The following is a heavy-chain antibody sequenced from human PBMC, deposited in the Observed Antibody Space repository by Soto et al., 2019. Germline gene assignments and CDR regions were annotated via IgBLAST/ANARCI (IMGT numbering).Heavy chain of an antibody. CDR1: GGTFSSYA. CDR2: IIPIFGTA. CDR3: XXXXXXXXXXXXXXXXXXXX. J-gene: IGHJ4*02. Sequence: QVQLVQSGAEVKKRGSSVKVSCKASGGTFSSYAISWVRQAPGQGLEWMGGIIPIFGTANYAQKFQGRVTITADESTSTAXMXXXXXXXXXXXXXXXXXXXXXXXXXXXXXXXXXXXWGQGTLVTVSS. V-gene: IGHV1-69*12.